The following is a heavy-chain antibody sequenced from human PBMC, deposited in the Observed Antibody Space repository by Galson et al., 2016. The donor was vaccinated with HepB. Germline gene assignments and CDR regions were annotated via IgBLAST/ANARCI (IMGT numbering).Heavy chain of an antibody. J-gene: IGHJ5*02. CDR2: INGGDSDT. Sequence: QSGAEVKKPGESLKISCKDSGDSFSDSWIGWVRQMPGKGPEWMGIINGGDSDTRYSPSFKGQVTISADKSISTAYLQWSSLKASDTAIYYCARLFGYPFKMWFAPWGQGTPVTVSS. V-gene: IGHV5-51*01. D-gene: IGHD5-18*01. CDR1: GDSFSDSW. CDR3: ARLFGYPFKMWFAP.